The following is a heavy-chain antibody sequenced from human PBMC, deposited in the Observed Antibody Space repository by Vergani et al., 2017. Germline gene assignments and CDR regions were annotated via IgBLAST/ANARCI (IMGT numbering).Heavy chain of an antibody. CDR2: INHSGST. CDR1: GGSFSGYY. Sequence: QVQLQQWGAGLLKPSETLSLTCAVYGGSFSGYYWSWIRQPPGKGLEWIGEINHSGSTNYNPSLKSRVTISVDTSKNQFSLKLSSVTAADTAVYYCASSTRGYGSGSYYPWYWGQGTLVTVSS. CDR3: ASSTRGYGSGSYYPWY. V-gene: IGHV4-34*01. J-gene: IGHJ4*02. D-gene: IGHD3-10*01.